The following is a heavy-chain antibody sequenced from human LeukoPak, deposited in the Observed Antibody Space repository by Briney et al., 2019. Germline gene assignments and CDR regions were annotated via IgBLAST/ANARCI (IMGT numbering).Heavy chain of an antibody. J-gene: IGHJ4*02. V-gene: IGHV3-48*03. CDR1: GFTFTSYG. CDR3: ARPPSSSFYDY. D-gene: IGHD6-6*01. CDR2: ISSSGSTI. Sequence: GRSLRLSCAASGFTFTSYGMHWVRQAPGKGLEWVSYISSSGSTIYYADSVKGRFTISRDNAKNSLYLQMNSLRAEDTAVYYCARPPSSSFYDYWGQGTLVTVSS.